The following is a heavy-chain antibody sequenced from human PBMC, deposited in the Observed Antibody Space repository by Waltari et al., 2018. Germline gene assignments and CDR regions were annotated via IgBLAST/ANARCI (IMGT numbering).Heavy chain of an antibody. J-gene: IGHJ6*02. CDR2: ITYSGST. V-gene: IGHV4-59*01. CDR3: ARDRDSSSWYYPTDYYYGMDV. CDR1: GVSISIYY. D-gene: IGHD6-13*01. Sequence: QVQLQESGPGLVKPSETLSLTCAVSGVSISIYYWSWIRQPPGKGLEWIGYITYSGSTHYNPSLMSRVTISVDTSKNQFSLQLNSVTSADTAVYYCARDRDSSSWYYPTDYYYGMDVWGQGTTVTVSS.